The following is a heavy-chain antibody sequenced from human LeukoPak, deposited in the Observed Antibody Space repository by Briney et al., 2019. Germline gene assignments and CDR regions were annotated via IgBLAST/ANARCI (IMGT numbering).Heavy chain of an antibody. CDR3: ARDLDIAVAGTGVL. D-gene: IGHD6-19*01. V-gene: IGHV3-48*03. J-gene: IGHJ4*02. Sequence: TGGSLRLSCAASGFTFSSYEMNWVRQAPGKGLEWVSYISSSGSTIYYADSVKGRFTISRDNAKNSLYLQMNSLRAEDTAVYYCARDLDIAVAGTGVLWGQGTLVTASS. CDR1: GFTFSSYE. CDR2: ISSSGSTI.